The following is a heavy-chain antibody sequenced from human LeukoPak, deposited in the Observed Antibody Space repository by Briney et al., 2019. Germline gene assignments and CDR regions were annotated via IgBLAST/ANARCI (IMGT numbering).Heavy chain of an antibody. Sequence: PSETLSLTCTVSGGSISSSSYYWGWIRQPPGKGLEWIGSIYYSGSTNYNPSLKSRVTISVDTTENQFSLKLSSVTVADTAVYYCAKNTRAYSYGLGSWGQGTLVTVSS. CDR2: IYYSGST. CDR3: AKNTRAYSYGLGS. J-gene: IGHJ5*02. V-gene: IGHV4-39*07. D-gene: IGHD5-18*01. CDR1: GGSISSSSYY.